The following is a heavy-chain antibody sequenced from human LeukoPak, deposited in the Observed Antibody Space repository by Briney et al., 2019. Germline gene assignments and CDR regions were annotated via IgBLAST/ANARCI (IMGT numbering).Heavy chain of an antibody. J-gene: IGHJ3*02. CDR3: TRDQGVRYAFDI. Sequence: GGSLKLSCAASGFNFISYSMGWVRQAPGKGLEWVASISGRSVFISYSDSVKGRFTISRDNAKNSLFLELSSLRPEDTAVYYCTRDQGVRYAFDIWGQGSVVTVSS. CDR1: GFNFISYS. D-gene: IGHD3-10*01. CDR2: ISGRSVFI. V-gene: IGHV3-21*01.